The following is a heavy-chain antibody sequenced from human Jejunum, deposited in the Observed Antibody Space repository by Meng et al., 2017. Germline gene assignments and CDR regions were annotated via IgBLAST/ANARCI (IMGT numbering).Heavy chain of an antibody. J-gene: IGHJ4*02. CDR1: GFSFSSYA. CDR2: MSYDGSNK. D-gene: IGHD3-10*01. CDR3: ARVSAVYYGSGTYYYN. Sequence: GESLKISCAASGFSFSSYAMHWVRQAPGKGLEWVALMSYDGSNKYYADSVRGRFTISRDNFKNTLYLQMNSLTPEDTAVYYCARVSAVYYGSGTYYYNWGQGTLVTVSS. V-gene: IGHV3-30*01.